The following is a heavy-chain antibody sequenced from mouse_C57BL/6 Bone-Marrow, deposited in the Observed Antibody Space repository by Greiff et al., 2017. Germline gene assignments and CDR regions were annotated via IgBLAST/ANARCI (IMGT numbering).Heavy chain of an antibody. CDR3: AHDSNYFAWFAY. D-gene: IGHD2-5*01. J-gene: IGHJ3*01. CDR2: IDPANGNT. V-gene: IGHV14-3*01. CDR1: GFNIKDYY. Sequence: EVQVVESGAELVKPGASVKLSCTASGFNIKDYYMHWVKQRTEQGLEWIGRIDPANGNTKYAPKFQGKATITADTSSNTAYLQLSSLTSEDTAIYYCAHDSNYFAWFAYWGQGTLVTVSA.